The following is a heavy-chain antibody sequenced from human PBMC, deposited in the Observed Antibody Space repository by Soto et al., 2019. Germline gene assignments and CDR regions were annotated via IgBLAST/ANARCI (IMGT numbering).Heavy chain of an antibody. CDR3: ATAGSYYGEIDY. D-gene: IGHD1-26*01. CDR2: INPNSGGA. J-gene: IGHJ4*02. CDR1: GYTFTGYY. V-gene: IGHV1-2*02. Sequence: ASVKVSCKALGYTFTGYYIHWLRRAPGQGLEWMGWINPNSGGANYAQKFQGRVTMTRDTSISTAYMELSRLRSDDTAVYYCATAGSYYGEIDYWGQGTLVTVS.